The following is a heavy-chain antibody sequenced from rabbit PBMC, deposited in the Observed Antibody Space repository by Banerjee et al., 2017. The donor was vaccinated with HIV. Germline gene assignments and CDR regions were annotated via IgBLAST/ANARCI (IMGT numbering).Heavy chain of an antibody. CDR2: IAAGVSYTT. Sequence: QSLEESGGDLVKPGASLTLTCTASGFSFSYSDYMCWVRQPPGKGPEWIACIAAGVSYTTYSASWAKGRFTISKTSSTTVTLQMTSLTAADTATYFCARDTGSSFSSYGMDLWGPGTLVTVS. CDR3: ARDTGSSFSSYGMDL. D-gene: IGHD8-1*01. CDR1: GFSFSYSDY. J-gene: IGHJ6*01. V-gene: IGHV1S40*01.